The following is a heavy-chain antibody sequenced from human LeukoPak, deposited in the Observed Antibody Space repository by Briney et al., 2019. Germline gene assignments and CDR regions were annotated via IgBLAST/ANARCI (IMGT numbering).Heavy chain of an antibody. CDR1: GYTFTSYA. V-gene: IGHV7-4-1*02. J-gene: IGHJ4*02. D-gene: IGHD2-2*01. Sequence: GASVKVSCKASGYTFTSYAVNWVRQAPGQGLEWMGWINTNTGNPTYAQGFTGWFVFSLDTSVSTAYLQISSLKAEDTAVYYCAREPLYCSSTSCYPKEHFDYWGQGTLVTVSS. CDR3: AREPLYCSSTSCYPKEHFDY. CDR2: INTNTGNP.